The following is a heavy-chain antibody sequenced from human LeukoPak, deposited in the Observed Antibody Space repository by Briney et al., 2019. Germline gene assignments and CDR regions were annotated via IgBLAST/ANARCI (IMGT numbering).Heavy chain of an antibody. CDR2: IYTSGST. J-gene: IGHJ4*02. CDR1: GGSISSYY. D-gene: IGHD3-10*01. CDR3: ATRTYGSGSYPRDY. V-gene: IGHV4-4*07. Sequence: SETLSLTCTVSGGSISSYYWSWIRQPARKGLEWIGRIYTSGSTNYNPSLKSRVTMSVDTSKNQFSLKLSSVTAADTAVYYCATRTYGSGSYPRDYWGQGTLVTVSS.